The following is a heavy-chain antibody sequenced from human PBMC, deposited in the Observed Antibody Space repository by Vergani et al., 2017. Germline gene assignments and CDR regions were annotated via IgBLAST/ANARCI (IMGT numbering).Heavy chain of an antibody. CDR2: ISGSGGST. D-gene: IGHD3-3*01. CDR3: AKDKFRXDFWSGYYSVYYYYMDV. J-gene: IGHJ6*03. V-gene: IGHV3-23*01. CDR1: GFTFSSYA. Sequence: EVQLLESGGGLVQPGGSLRLSCAASGFTFSSYAMSWVRQAPGKGLEWVSAISGSGGSTYYADSVKGRFTISRDNSKNTLYLQMNSLRAEDTAVYYCAKDKFRXDFWSGYYSVYYYYMDVWGKGTTVTVSS.